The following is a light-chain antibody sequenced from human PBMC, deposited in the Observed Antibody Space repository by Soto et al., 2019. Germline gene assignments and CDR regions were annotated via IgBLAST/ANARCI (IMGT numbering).Light chain of an antibody. CDR2: DAS. V-gene: IGKV1-33*01. J-gene: IGKJ2*01. CDR3: QQYDNLPYT. Sequence: DIQMTQSPSSLSASVGDRVTITCQASQDISNYLNWYQQKPGKAPKLLIYDASNLETGVPSRFSGSVSGTDFTFTISSLQPVDIATYYCQQYDNLPYTFGQGTKLEIK. CDR1: QDISNY.